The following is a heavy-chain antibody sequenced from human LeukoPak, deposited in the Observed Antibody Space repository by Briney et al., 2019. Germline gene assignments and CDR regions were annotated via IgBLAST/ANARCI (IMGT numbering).Heavy chain of an antibody. V-gene: IGHV3-53*01. J-gene: IGHJ4*02. CDR2: IYSGGGT. Sequence: GGSLRLSCAASGFTVSSNYMSWVRQAPGKGLEWVSVIYSGGGTYYADSVKGRFTISRDNSKNRLYLQMNSLRAEDTAVYYCARGEWLDYFDYWGQGTLVTVSS. CDR1: GFTVSSNY. CDR3: ARGEWLDYFDY. D-gene: IGHD6-19*01.